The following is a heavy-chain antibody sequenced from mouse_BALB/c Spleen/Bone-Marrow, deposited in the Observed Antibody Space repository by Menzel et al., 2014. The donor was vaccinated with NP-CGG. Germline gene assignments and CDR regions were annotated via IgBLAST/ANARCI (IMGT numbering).Heavy chain of an antibody. CDR2: IWSGGNT. CDR1: GSSLTTYG. J-gene: IGHJ4*01. Sequence: QVQLQQSGPGLVQPSQRLSITCTVSGSSLTTYGVHWVRQSPGKGLEWLRVIWSGGNTDYNAAFISRLSISKDNSKSQVFFKMNSLQANDTAIYYCARNSRIYYDYEGYAMDYWGQGASVTVSS. D-gene: IGHD2-4*01. V-gene: IGHV2-2*02. CDR3: ARNSRIYYDYEGYAMDY.